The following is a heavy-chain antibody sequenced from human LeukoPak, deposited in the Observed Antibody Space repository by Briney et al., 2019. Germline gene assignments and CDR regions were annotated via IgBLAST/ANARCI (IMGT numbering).Heavy chain of an antibody. D-gene: IGHD2-2*01. V-gene: IGHV1-24*01. J-gene: IGHJ4*02. CDR3: ATVVVPAAPLDY. Sequence: ATVKVSCKVSGYTLTELSMHWVRQAPGKGLEWMGGFDPEDGETIYAQKFQGRVTMTEDTSTDTAYMELSSLRSEDTAVYYCATVVVPAAPLDYWGQGTLVTVSS. CDR1: GYTLTELS. CDR2: FDPEDGET.